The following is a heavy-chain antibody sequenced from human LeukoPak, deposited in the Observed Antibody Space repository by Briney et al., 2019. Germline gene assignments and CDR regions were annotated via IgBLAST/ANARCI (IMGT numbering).Heavy chain of an antibody. CDR2: IRYDGSNK. Sequence: PGGSLRLSCAASGFTFSSYGMHWVRQAPGKGLEWVAFIRYDGSNKYYADSMKGRFTISRDNSKNTLYLHINSLRAEDTAVYYCVKDNPLDYWGQGTLVIVSS. CDR1: GFTFSSYG. D-gene: IGHD1-14*01. J-gene: IGHJ4*02. V-gene: IGHV3-30*02. CDR3: VKDNPLDY.